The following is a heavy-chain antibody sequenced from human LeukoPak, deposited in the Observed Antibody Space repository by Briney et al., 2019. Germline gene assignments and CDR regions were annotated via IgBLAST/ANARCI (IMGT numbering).Heavy chain of an antibody. V-gene: IGHV3-23*01. Sequence: PGGSLRLSCAASGFTFSSYAMSWVRQAPGKGLEWVSAISGSGGSTYYADSVKGRFTNSRDNSKNTLYLQMNSLRAEDTAVYYCAKDFLDSSGYLFDYWGQGTLVTVSS. CDR2: ISGSGGST. CDR3: AKDFLDSSGYLFDY. CDR1: GFTFSSYA. D-gene: IGHD3-22*01. J-gene: IGHJ4*02.